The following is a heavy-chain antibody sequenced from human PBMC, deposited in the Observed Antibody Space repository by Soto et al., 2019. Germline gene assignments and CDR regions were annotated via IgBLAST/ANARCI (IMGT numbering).Heavy chain of an antibody. V-gene: IGHV1-2*04. J-gene: IGHJ4*02. CDR1: GYTFTGYY. Sequence: ASVKVSCKASGYTFTGYYMHWVRQAPGQGLEWMGWINPNSGGTNYAQKFQGWVTMTRDTSISTAYMELSRLRSDDTAVYYCARELDGAARTFDYWGQGTLVTVSS. CDR3: ARELDGAARTFDY. CDR2: INPNSGGT. D-gene: IGHD6-6*01.